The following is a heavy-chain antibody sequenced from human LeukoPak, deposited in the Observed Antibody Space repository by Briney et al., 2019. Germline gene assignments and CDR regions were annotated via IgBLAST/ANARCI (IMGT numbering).Heavy chain of an antibody. J-gene: IGHJ3*02. CDR1: GGTFSSYA. CDR3: ARVPPGGPGAFDI. Sequence: SVRVSCKASGGTFSSYAISWVRQAPGQGLEWMGGIIPIFGTANYAQKFQGRVTITADESTSTAYMELSSLRSEDTAVYYCARVPPGGPGAFDIWGQGTMVTVPS. V-gene: IGHV1-69*13. D-gene: IGHD1-1*01. CDR2: IIPIFGTA.